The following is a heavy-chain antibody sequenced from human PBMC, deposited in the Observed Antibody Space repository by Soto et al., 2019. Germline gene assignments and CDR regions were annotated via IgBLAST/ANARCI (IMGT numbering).Heavy chain of an antibody. CDR1: GFTFSSYS. V-gene: IGHV3-48*01. D-gene: IGHD3-3*01. CDR2: ISSSSSTI. CDR3: ARTYYDFWSGYPQRYYYYYYMDV. J-gene: IGHJ6*03. Sequence: PGGSLRLSCAASGFTFSSYSMNWVRQAPGKGLEWVSYISSSSSTIYYADSVKGRFTISRDNAKNSLYLQMNSLRAEDTAVYYCARTYYDFWSGYPQRYYYYYYMDVWGKGTTVTVS.